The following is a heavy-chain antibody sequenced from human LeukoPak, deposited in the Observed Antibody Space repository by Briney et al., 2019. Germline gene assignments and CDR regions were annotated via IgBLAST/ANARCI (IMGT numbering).Heavy chain of an antibody. CDR1: GSTFTSYW. Sequence: GESLKISCKGAGSTFTSYWIGWVRQLPGRGLEWMGVIYPGDSHTRYSPSFQGQATISADKSISTPYLQWNSLKASDTAIYYCTRSPDIDILTGYSRYYFDYWGQGTLVTVSS. J-gene: IGHJ4*02. CDR2: IYPGDSHT. V-gene: IGHV5-51*01. CDR3: TRSPDIDILTGYSRYYFDY. D-gene: IGHD3-9*01.